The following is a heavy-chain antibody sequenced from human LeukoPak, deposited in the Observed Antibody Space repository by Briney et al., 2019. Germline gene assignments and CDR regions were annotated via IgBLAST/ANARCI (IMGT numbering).Heavy chain of an antibody. CDR1: GFTFSSYS. Sequence: GGSLRLSCAASGFTFSSYSMNWVRQAPGKGLEWVSYISSSSSTIYYADSVKGRFTISRDNAKNSLYLQMNSLRAEDTAVYYCARGRGSSSSGGYYYYYYMDVWGKGTTVTVSS. J-gene: IGHJ6*03. V-gene: IGHV3-48*04. D-gene: IGHD6-6*01. CDR2: ISSSSSTI. CDR3: ARGRGSSSSGGYYYYYYMDV.